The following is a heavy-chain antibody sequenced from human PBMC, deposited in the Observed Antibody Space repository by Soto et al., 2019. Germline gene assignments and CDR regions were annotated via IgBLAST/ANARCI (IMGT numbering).Heavy chain of an antibody. CDR3: AKDLGPVRHYYYGMDV. Sequence: PGGSLRLSCAASGFTFSSYAMSWVRQAPGKGLEWVSAISGSGGSTYYADSVKGRFTISRDNSKNTLYLQMNSLRAEDTAVYYCAKDLGPVRHYYYGMDVWGQGTTVTVSS. V-gene: IGHV3-23*01. CDR2: ISGSGGST. D-gene: IGHD2-2*01. CDR1: GFTFSSYA. J-gene: IGHJ6*02.